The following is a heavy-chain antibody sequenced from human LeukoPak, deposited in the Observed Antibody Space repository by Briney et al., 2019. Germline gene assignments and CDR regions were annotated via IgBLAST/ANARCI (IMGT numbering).Heavy chain of an antibody. J-gene: IGHJ5*02. Sequence: SETLSLTCTVSGDSISTYYWSWIRQPPGKGLEFIGYIYYNGRTDYNPSLKSRVTISVDTSKNHFSLKLTSVTAADTAVYFCARGDYSDSQRFDPWGQGILVTVSS. CDR2: IYYNGRT. CDR3: ARGDYSDSQRFDP. V-gene: IGHV4-59*01. D-gene: IGHD3-22*01. CDR1: GDSISTYY.